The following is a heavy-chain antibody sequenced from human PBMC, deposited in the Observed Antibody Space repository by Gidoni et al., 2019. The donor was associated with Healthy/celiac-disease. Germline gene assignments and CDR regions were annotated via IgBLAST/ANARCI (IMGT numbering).Heavy chain of an antibody. CDR1: GFTFSSYE. Sequence: EVQLVESGGGLVQPGGSLRLSCAASGFTFSSYEMTWVRRAPGKGLEWVSYISSIGSTIYYADSVKGRFTISRDNAKNSLSLQMNSLRAEDTAVYYCARDKLVVVPAAMAVDTAMAYSDWYFDLWGRGTLVTVSS. CDR3: ARDKLVVVPAAMAVDTAMAYSDWYFDL. V-gene: IGHV3-48*03. J-gene: IGHJ2*01. CDR2: ISSIGSTI. D-gene: IGHD2-2*01.